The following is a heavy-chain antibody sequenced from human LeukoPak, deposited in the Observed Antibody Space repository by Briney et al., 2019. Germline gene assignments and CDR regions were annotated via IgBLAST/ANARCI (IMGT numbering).Heavy chain of an antibody. J-gene: IGHJ6*04. CDR2: ISSSSSTI. D-gene: IGHD3-10*02. CDR1: GFTFSSYG. CDR3: AELGITMIGGV. V-gene: IGHV3-48*01. Sequence: GSLRLSCAASGFTFSSYGMTWVRQAPGKGVEWVSYISSSSSTIYYADSVKGRFTISRDNAKNSLYLQLNSLRAEDTAVYYCAELGITMIGGVWGKGTTVTISS.